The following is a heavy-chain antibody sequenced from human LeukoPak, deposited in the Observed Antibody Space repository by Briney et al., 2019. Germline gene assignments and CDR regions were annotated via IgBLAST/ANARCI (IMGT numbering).Heavy chain of an antibody. CDR2: IYYSGST. CDR3: ARHLDGYNYYYYYYMDV. CDR1: GGSIRSSGYY. J-gene: IGHJ6*03. D-gene: IGHD5-24*01. V-gene: IGHV4-39*01. Sequence: PSETLSLTCTVSGGSIRSSGYYWGWIRQPPGKGLEWIGSIYYSGSTYYSPSLKSRVTISVDTSKNQFSLKLSSVTAADTAVYYCARHLDGYNYYYYYYMDVWGKGTTVTVSS.